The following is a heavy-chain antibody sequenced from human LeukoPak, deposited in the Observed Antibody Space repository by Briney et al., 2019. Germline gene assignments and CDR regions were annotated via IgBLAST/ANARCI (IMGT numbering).Heavy chain of an antibody. CDR2: ISAYNGNT. V-gene: IGHV1-18*01. Sequence: ASVKVSCKASGHTFTSYGISWVRQAPGQGLEWMGWISAYNGNTNYAQKLQGRVTMTTDTSTSTAYMELRSLRSDDTAVYYCASGPYYYDSSGYADYWGQGTLVTVSS. J-gene: IGHJ4*02. CDR1: GHTFTSYG. CDR3: ASGPYYYDSSGYADY. D-gene: IGHD3-22*01.